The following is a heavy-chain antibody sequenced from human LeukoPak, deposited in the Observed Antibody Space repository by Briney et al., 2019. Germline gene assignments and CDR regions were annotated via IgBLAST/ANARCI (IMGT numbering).Heavy chain of an antibody. J-gene: IGHJ4*02. CDR3: AKVPRADFRIAINRKFVFVS. Sequence: PGGSLRLSSAPPGFTFITYAMSRVRQAPGKGLEWVSGLTSSGANTYYTDSVKGRFTISRDNSKNTLYLQLNSLRAEDTAVYYCAKVPRADFRIAINRKFVFVSCGLGTLVTVSS. V-gene: IGHV3-23*01. CDR2: LTSSGANT. CDR1: GFTFITYA. D-gene: IGHD1-14*01.